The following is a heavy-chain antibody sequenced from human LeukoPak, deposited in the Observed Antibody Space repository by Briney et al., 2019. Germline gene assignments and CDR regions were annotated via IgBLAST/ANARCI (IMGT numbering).Heavy chain of an antibody. CDR1: GGSINSALYY. Sequence: SETLSLTCTVSGGSINSALYYWAWIRQTPEQQLEWIGSVSHDGITKYSPSLGGRVSLSADTSKNAFFMEVHSVTAADTAVYYCARTYSNYGGSYYYYYMDVWGKGTTVTVSS. V-gene: IGHV4-39*01. D-gene: IGHD4-11*01. J-gene: IGHJ6*03. CDR2: VSHDGIT. CDR3: ARTYSNYGGSYYYYYMDV.